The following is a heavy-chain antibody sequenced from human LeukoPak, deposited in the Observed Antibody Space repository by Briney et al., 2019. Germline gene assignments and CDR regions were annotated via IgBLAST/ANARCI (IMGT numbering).Heavy chain of an antibody. CDR2: IYYSGST. Sequence: SETLSLTCTVSGGSISSSSYYWGWIRQPPGKGLEWIGSIYYSGSTYYNPSLKSRVTISVDTSNNQFSLKLSSVTAADTAVYYCARDKRYDFWSGSRGYYYMDVWGKGTTVTVSS. CDR3: ARDKRYDFWSGSRGYYYMDV. V-gene: IGHV4-39*07. D-gene: IGHD3-3*01. J-gene: IGHJ6*03. CDR1: GGSISSSSYY.